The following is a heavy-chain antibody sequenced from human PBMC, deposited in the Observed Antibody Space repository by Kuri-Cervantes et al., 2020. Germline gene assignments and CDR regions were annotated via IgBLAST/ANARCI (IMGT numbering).Heavy chain of an antibody. CDR2: IYYSGST. J-gene: IGHJ2*01. V-gene: IGHV4-39*07. CDR1: GGSISSSSYY. Sequence: ESLKISCTVSGGSISSSSYYWGWIRQPPGKGLEWIGSIYYSGSTYYNPSLKSRVTLSVDTSKNQFSLKLTSVTAADTAVYYCARGSRKRRIVVVPAAMRYFDLWGRGTLVTVSS. D-gene: IGHD2-2*01. CDR3: ARGSRKRRIVVVPAAMRYFDL.